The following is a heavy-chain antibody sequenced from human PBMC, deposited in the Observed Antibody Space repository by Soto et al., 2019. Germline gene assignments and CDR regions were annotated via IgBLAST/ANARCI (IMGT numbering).Heavy chain of an antibody. CDR1: GGTFSSYA. V-gene: IGHV1-69*12. J-gene: IGHJ5*02. D-gene: IGHD5-12*01. CDR2: IIPIFGTA. CDR3: ARGRKGRTWLQFGFDP. Sequence: QVQLVQSGAEVKKPGSSVKDSCKASGGTFSSYAISWVRQAPGQGLEWMGGIIPIFGTANYAQKFQGRVTITADESTSTAYMELSSLRSEDTAVYYRARGRKGRTWLQFGFDPWGQGTLVTVSS.